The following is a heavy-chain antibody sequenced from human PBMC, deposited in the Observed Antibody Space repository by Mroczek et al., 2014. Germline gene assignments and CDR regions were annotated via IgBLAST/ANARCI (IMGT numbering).Heavy chain of an antibody. CDR2: IYFSGST. D-gene: IGHD2-2*01. V-gene: IGHV4-39*01. CDR1: GGSISSSTFY. Sequence: QVQLQESGPGLVETFGRPCLACTVSGGSISSSTFYWGWIASPREGLEWIGSIYFSGSTYYNPSLKSRVTMSLDTSKNQFSLKLSSVTAADTAVYFCARHKNFVVVPDNWGQGTLVTVSS. CDR3: ARHKNFVVVPDN. J-gene: IGHJ4*02.